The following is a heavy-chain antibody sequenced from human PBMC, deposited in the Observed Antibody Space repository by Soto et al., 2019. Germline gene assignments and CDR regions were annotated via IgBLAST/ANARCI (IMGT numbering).Heavy chain of an antibody. CDR3: ARDLGQYYDFWSGYLSYYYYGMDV. D-gene: IGHD3-3*01. CDR2: ISAYNGNT. J-gene: IGHJ6*02. CDR1: GYTFTSYG. Sequence: VASVKVSCKASGYTFTSYGISWVRQAPGQGLEWMGWISAYNGNTNYAQKLQGRVTMTTDTSTSTAYMELRSLRSDDTAVYYCARDLGQYYDFWSGYLSYYYYGMDVWGQGTTVTVSS. V-gene: IGHV1-18*01.